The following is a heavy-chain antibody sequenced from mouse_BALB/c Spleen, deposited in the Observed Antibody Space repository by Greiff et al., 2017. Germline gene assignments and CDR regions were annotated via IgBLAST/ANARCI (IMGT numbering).Heavy chain of an antibody. J-gene: IGHJ4*01. CDR3: AKNGYGNAMDY. D-gene: IGHD2-1*01. CDR2: IWSGGST. Sequence: QVQLKESGPGLVQPSQSLSITCTVSGFSLTSYGVHWVRQSPGKGLEWLGVIWSGGSTDYNAAFISRLSIIKDNSKSQVFFKMNSLQANDTAIYYCAKNGYGNAMDYWGQGTSVTVSS. V-gene: IGHV2-2*02. CDR1: GFSLTSYG.